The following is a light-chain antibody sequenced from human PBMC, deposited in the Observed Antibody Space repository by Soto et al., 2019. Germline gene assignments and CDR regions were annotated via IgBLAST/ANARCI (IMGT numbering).Light chain of an antibody. V-gene: IGKV3-20*01. CDR2: GAS. CDR3: RQYGSSPSYT. J-gene: IGKJ2*01. CDR1: QSVSSSSY. Sequence: EIVLTQSPGTLSLSPGERATLSCRASQSVSSSSYLAWYQQKQRQAPRLLIYGASSRATGIPDRFSGSGSATDFTLTIIRLEPEDFAVYYCRQYGSSPSYTFGQGTKLEIK.